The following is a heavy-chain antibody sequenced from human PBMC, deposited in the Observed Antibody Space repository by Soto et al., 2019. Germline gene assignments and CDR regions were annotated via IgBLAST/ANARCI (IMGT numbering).Heavy chain of an antibody. J-gene: IGHJ3*02. Sequence: EVQLLESGGGLVQPGGSLRLSCAASGFTFSSYAMSWVRQAPGKGLEWVSAISGSGGSTYYADSVKGRFTISRDNSKNTLYLQMNSLRAEDTAVYYCAKDLGGVNSPFYAFDIWGQGTMVTVSS. CDR2: ISGSGGST. V-gene: IGHV3-23*01. CDR3: AKDLGGVNSPFYAFDI. D-gene: IGHD3-16*01. CDR1: GFTFSSYA.